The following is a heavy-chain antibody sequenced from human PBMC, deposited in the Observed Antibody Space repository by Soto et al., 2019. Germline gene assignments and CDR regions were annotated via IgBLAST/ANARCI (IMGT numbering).Heavy chain of an antibody. D-gene: IGHD3-9*01. Sequence: GASVKVSCKASGYTFPSYGISWVRQAPGQGLEWMGWVSANNGNVNYAQKIQGRVTMTTDTSTSTAYMELRSLRSDDTAVYYCARGIADVSRYFDWSQGRDAFDIWGQGTMVTVSS. V-gene: IGHV1-18*01. CDR3: ARGIADVSRYFDWSQGRDAFDI. CDR1: GYTFPSYG. CDR2: VSANNGNV. J-gene: IGHJ3*02.